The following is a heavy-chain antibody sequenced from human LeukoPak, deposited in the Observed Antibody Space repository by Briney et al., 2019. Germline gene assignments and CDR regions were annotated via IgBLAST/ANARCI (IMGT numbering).Heavy chain of an antibody. CDR2: IYYSGST. V-gene: IGHV4-39*07. CDR1: GGSISSSSYY. J-gene: IGHJ6*03. D-gene: IGHD3-3*01. CDR3: ASLFLDSFRTSYDFWSGYPMGYYYYYMDV. Sequence: SKTLSLTCTVSGGSISSSSYYWGWIRQPPGKGLEWIGSIYYSGSTYYNPSLKSRVTISVDTSKNQFSLKLSSVTAADTAVYYCASLFLDSFRTSYDFWSGYPMGYYYYYMDVWGKGTTVTVSS.